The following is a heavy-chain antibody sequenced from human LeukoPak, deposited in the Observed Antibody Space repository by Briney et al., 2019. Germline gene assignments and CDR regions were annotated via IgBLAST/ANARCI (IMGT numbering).Heavy chain of an antibody. V-gene: IGHV4-59*12. CDR3: AREMDSSGYYVLFDD. Sequence: SETLSLTCTVSGGSINSYYWSWIRQPPGKGLEWIGYIYYSGSTNYNPSLKSRVTISVDTTKNQFSLKLSSVTAADTAVYYCAREMDSSGYYVLFDDWGQGTLVTVSS. CDR1: GGSINSYY. CDR2: IYYSGST. D-gene: IGHD3-22*01. J-gene: IGHJ4*02.